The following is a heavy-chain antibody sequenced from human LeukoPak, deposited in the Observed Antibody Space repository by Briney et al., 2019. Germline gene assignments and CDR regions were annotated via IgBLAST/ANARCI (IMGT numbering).Heavy chain of an antibody. V-gene: IGHV3-66*01. CDR2: IYSGGST. CDR3: ARVDYSSLDY. D-gene: IGHD6-19*01. CDR1: GFTLTNAW. J-gene: IGHJ4*02. Sequence: PGGSLRLSCAASGFTLTNAWMNWVRQAPGKGLEWVSVIYSGGSTYYADSVKGRFTISRDNSKNTLYLQMNSLRAEDTAVYYCARVDYSSLDYWGQGTLVTVSS.